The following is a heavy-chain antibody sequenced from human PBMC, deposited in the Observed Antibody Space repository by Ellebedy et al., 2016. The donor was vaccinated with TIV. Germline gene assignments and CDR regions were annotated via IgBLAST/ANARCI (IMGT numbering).Heavy chain of an antibody. D-gene: IGHD5-18*01. CDR1: GGSVSSGTYY. J-gene: IGHJ4*02. CDR2: IYYSGST. Sequence: SETLSLXCTVSGGSVSSGTYYWSWIRQPPGKGLECIGYIYYSGSTNYNPSLKSRVTISVDTSKNQFSLKLRSVTAADTAVYYCARDYGIRDPPRFDYWGQGALVSVSS. V-gene: IGHV4-61*01. CDR3: ARDYGIRDPPRFDY.